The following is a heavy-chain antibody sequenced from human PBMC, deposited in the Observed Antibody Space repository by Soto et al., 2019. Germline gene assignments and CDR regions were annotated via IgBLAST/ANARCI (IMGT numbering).Heavy chain of an antibody. CDR1: GFTFDDYA. V-gene: IGHV3-9*01. J-gene: IGHJ4*02. D-gene: IGHD4-17*01. Sequence: EVQLVESGGGLVQPGRSVRLSCAASGFTFDDYAMHWVRQGPGKGLEWVSSISWNSGNLGYADSVKGRFTISRDNAKNSLYLQMNSLRGKDTALYYCAKGASTTVFAFNDYWGQGTLVTVSS. CDR2: ISWNSGNL. CDR3: AKGASTTVFAFNDY.